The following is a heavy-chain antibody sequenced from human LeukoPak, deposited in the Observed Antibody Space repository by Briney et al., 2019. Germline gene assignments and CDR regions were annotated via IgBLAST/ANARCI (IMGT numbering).Heavy chain of an antibody. CDR2: ISSRGSTI. CDR1: GFTFNTYE. Sequence: GGSLRLSCAASGFTFNTYEMNWVRQAPGKGLEWVSYISSRGSTIYYADSVKGRFTISRDNAKNSLFLQMTSLRAEDTAVYYCARLTDGDYFDYWGQGTLVTVSS. D-gene: IGHD5-24*01. V-gene: IGHV3-48*03. J-gene: IGHJ4*02. CDR3: ARLTDGDYFDY.